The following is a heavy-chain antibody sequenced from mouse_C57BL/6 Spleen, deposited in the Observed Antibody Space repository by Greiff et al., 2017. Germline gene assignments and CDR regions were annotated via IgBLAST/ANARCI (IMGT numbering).Heavy chain of an antibody. D-gene: IGHD1-1*01. V-gene: IGHV1-82*01. Sequence: QVQLQPSGPELVKPGASVKISCKASGYAFSSSWMNWVKQRPGKGLAWIGRINTGDGDTNYNGKFKGKATLTADKSSSTAYMQRSSLTSEDSAVYFCASVNYYGSSSNYYAMDYWGQGTSVTVSS. CDR3: ASVNYYGSSSNYYAMDY. CDR2: INTGDGDT. J-gene: IGHJ4*01. CDR1: GYAFSSSW.